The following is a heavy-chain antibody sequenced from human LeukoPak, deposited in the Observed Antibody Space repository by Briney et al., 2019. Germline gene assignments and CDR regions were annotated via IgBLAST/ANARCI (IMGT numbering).Heavy chain of an antibody. CDR3: AKPQEADLWVPDY. CDR2: ISGSGETT. D-gene: IGHD3-3*01. Sequence: GGSLRLSCAASGFTFGSFSMSWVRQAPGKGLEWVSVISGSGETTFYADSVRGRFTISRDNSKNTLYLQMNSLIPEDTALYYCAKPQEADLWVPDYWGQGTLVTVSS. J-gene: IGHJ4*02. V-gene: IGHV3-23*01. CDR1: GFTFGSFS.